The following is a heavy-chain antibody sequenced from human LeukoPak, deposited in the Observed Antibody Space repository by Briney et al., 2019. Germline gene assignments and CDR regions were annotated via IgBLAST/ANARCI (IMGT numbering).Heavy chain of an antibody. Sequence: GGSLRLSCAASGFTFSSYGMHWVRQAPGKGLEWVAFIRYDGSNKYYADSVKGRFTISRDNSKNTLYLQMNSLRAEDTAVYYCAKATYCSSSSCKPGLYYYYYMDVWGKGTTVTVSS. D-gene: IGHD2-2*01. CDR3: AKATYCSSSSCKPGLYYYYYMDV. CDR2: IRYDGSNK. J-gene: IGHJ6*03. CDR1: GFTFSSYG. V-gene: IGHV3-30*02.